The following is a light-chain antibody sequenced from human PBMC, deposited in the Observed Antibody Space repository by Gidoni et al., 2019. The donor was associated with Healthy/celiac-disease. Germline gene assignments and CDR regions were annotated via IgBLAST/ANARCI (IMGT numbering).Light chain of an antibody. V-gene: IGKV1-13*02. CDR3: QQFNSYPIT. Sequence: AIQLTQSPSSLSASVGDRVTITCRASQGISSVLAWYQQKPGKAPKLLIYDSSSLERGVQSRFRGSGSGTDFTLTISSLQPEELATYYCQQFNSYPITGGQGTRMEIK. CDR1: QGISSV. CDR2: DSS. J-gene: IGKJ5*01.